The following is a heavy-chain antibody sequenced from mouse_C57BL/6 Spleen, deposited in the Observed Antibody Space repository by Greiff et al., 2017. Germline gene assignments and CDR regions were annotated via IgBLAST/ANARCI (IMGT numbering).Heavy chain of an antibody. J-gene: IGHJ3*01. CDR3: ARGGGGEIAY. Sequence: QVQLQQPGAELVKPGASVKMSCKASGYTFTSYWITWVKHRPGHGLEWIGDISPGSGSTNYNEKFKGKATLNTDTSSSTAYMQLSSVTSEDSAVYYCARGGGGEIAYWGQGTLVTVSA. V-gene: IGHV1-55*01. CDR2: ISPGSGST. CDR1: GYTFTSYW.